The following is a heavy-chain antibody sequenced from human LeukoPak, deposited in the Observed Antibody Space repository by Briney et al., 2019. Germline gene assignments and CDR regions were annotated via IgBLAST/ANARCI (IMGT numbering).Heavy chain of an antibody. CDR1: GYTFTSYG. D-gene: IGHD3-10*01. Sequence: GASVKVSCKASGYTFTSYGISWVRQAPGQGLEWMGWISAYNGNTNYAQKLQGRVTMTTDTSTSTAYMELRSLRSDDTAVYYCAAPAPSGSYYLPWDYWGQGTLVTVSS. CDR3: AAPAPSGSYYLPWDY. V-gene: IGHV1-18*01. J-gene: IGHJ4*02. CDR2: ISAYNGNT.